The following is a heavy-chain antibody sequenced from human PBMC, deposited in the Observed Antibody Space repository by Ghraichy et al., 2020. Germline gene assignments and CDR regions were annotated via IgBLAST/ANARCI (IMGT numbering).Heavy chain of an antibody. J-gene: IGHJ2*01. CDR3: ASDYGDYEYWYFDL. V-gene: IGHV3-7*01. CDR1: GFTFSSYW. Sequence: LSLTCAASGFTFSSYWMSWVRQAPGKGLEWVANIKQDGSEKYYVDSVKGRFTISRDNAKNSLYLQMNSLRAEDTAVYYCASDYGDYEYWYFDLWGRGTLVTVSS. D-gene: IGHD4-17*01. CDR2: IKQDGSEK.